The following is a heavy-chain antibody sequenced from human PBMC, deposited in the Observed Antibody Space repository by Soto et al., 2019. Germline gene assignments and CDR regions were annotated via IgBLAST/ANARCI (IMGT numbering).Heavy chain of an antibody. CDR2: IRSKANSYAT. Sequence: EVQLVESGGGLVQPGGSLKLSCAASGFTFSGSAMHWVRQASGKGLEWVGRIRSKANSYATAYAASVKGTFTISRDDSKNTAYLQMNSLKTDDTAVYYCTPQKQDKAAFDIWGQGTMVTVSS. D-gene: IGHD2-15*01. CDR1: GFTFSGSA. J-gene: IGHJ3*02. V-gene: IGHV3-73*01. CDR3: TPQKQDKAAFDI.